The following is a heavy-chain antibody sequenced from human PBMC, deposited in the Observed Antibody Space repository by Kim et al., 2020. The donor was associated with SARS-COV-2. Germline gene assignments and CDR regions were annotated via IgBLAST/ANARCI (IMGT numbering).Heavy chain of an antibody. CDR2: ISWNSGSI. CDR1: GFTFDDYA. J-gene: IGHJ4*02. Sequence: GGSLRLSCAASGFTFDDYAMHWVRQAPGKGLEWVSGISWNSGSIGYADSVKGRFTISRDNAKNSLYLQMNSLRAEDTALYYCAKLVGDTPFDYWGQGTLVTVSS. D-gene: IGHD1-26*01. V-gene: IGHV3-9*01. CDR3: AKLVGDTPFDY.